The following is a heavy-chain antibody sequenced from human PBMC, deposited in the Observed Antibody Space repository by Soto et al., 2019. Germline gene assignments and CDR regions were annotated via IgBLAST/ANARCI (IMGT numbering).Heavy chain of an antibody. J-gene: IGHJ6*02. CDR3: ARDPSYYGMDV. Sequence: ASVKVSCKASGYTFTSYAMHLVRQAPGQRLEWMGWINAGNGNTKYSQKFQGRVTITRDTSASTAYMELSSLRSEDTAAYYCARDPSYYGMDVWGQGTTVTVSS. V-gene: IGHV1-3*01. CDR1: GYTFTSYA. CDR2: INAGNGNT.